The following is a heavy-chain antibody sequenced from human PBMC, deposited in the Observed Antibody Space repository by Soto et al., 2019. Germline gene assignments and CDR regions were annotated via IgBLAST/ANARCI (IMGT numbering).Heavy chain of an antibody. J-gene: IGHJ3*02. CDR1: GFTVTSNF. CDR3: ARDSYYDILTGQGRDAFDI. Sequence: EVQLVESGGGLVQPGGSLGLSCAASGFTVTSNFMSWVRQAPGKGLEWVSVIYSGGSTYYADSVKGRFTISRDNSKNTLYLQMNSLTAEDTAVYYCARDSYYDILTGQGRDAFDIWGQGTMVTVSS. D-gene: IGHD3-9*01. CDR2: IYSGGST. V-gene: IGHV3-66*01.